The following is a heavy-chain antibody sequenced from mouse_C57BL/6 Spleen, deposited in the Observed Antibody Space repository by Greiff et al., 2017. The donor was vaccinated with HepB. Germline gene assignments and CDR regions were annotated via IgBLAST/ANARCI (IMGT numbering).Heavy chain of an antibody. D-gene: IGHD2-5*01. CDR1: GFTFTDYY. CDR3: ARSLYSRWYFDV. CDR2: IRNKANGYTT. V-gene: IGHV7-3*01. Sequence: EVNLVESGGGLVQPGGSLSLSCAASGFTFTDYYMSWVRQPPGKALEWLGFIRNKANGYTTEYSASVKGRFTISRDNSQSILYLQMNALRAEDSATYYCARSLYSRWYFDVWGTGTTVTVSS. J-gene: IGHJ1*03.